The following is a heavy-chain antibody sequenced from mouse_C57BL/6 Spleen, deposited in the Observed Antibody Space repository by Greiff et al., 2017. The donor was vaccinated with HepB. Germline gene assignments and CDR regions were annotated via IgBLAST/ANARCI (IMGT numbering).Heavy chain of an antibody. J-gene: IGHJ4*01. D-gene: IGHD1-1*01. CDR2: ISYDGSN. Sequence: DVKLQESGPGLVKPSQSLSLTCSVTGYSITSGYYWNWIRQFPGNKLEWMGYISYDGSNNYNPSLKNRIPITRDTSKNQFFLKLNSVTTEDTATYYCAREAYGSLDYWGQGTSVTVSS. CDR1: GYSITSGYY. V-gene: IGHV3-6*01. CDR3: AREAYGSLDY.